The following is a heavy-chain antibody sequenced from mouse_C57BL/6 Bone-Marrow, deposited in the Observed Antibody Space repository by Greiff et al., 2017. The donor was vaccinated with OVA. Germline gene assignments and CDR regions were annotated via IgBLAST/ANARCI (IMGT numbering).Heavy chain of an antibody. V-gene: IGHV1-26*01. CDR3: ARSRGNYVGY. J-gene: IGHJ2*01. CDR1: GYTFTDYY. Sequence: EVQLQQSGPELVKPGASVKISCKASGYTFTDYYMNWVKQSHGKSLEWIGDINPNNGGTSYNQKFKGKATLTVDKSSSTAYMELRSLTSEDSAVYYCARSRGNYVGYWGQGTTLTVSS. CDR2: INPNNGGT.